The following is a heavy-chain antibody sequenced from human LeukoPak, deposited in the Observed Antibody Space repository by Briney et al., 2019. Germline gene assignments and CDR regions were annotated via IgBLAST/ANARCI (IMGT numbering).Heavy chain of an antibody. CDR1: GFTFSSYE. Sequence: PGGSLRLSCAASGFTFSSYEMNWVRQAPGKGLEWVSYISSSGSTISYADSGKGRFTISRDNAKNSLYLQMNSLRAEDTAVYYCAELGITMIGGVWGKGTTVTISS. V-gene: IGHV3-48*03. CDR2: ISSSGSTI. CDR3: AELGITMIGGV. J-gene: IGHJ6*04. D-gene: IGHD3-10*02.